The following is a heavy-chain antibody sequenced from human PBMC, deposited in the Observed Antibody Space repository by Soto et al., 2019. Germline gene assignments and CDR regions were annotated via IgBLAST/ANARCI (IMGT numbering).Heavy chain of an antibody. Sequence: EVQLVESGGGLVQPGGSLRLSCAASGFTFSSYWMHWVRQAPGKGLVWVSRINSDGSSTSYADSVKGRFTISRDNAKNSLYLQMNRLSAEDTAVYYCGRGGRYRGIHLWSSLGYGMDVWGQGTTGTVSS. CDR2: INSDGSST. CDR3: GRGGRYRGIHLWSSLGYGMDV. D-gene: IGHD5-18*01. J-gene: IGHJ6*02. V-gene: IGHV3-74*01. CDR1: GFTFSSYW.